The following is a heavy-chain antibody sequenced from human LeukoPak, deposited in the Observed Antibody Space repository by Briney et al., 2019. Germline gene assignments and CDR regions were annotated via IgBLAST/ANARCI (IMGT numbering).Heavy chain of an antibody. D-gene: IGHD3-3*01. CDR2: INPNSGGT. CDR1: GYTFTGYY. CDR3: ARASYDFWSGYSHLDY. Sequence: ASVKVSCKASGYTFTGYYMHWVRQAPGQGLEWMGWINPNSGGTNYAQKFQGRVTMTRDTSISTAYVELSRLRSDDTAVYYCARASYDFWSGYSHLDYWGQGTLVTVSS. J-gene: IGHJ4*02. V-gene: IGHV1-2*02.